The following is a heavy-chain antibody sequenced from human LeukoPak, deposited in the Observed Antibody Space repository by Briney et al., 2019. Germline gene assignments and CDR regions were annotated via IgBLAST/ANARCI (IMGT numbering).Heavy chain of an antibody. J-gene: IGHJ6*02. V-gene: IGHV3-21*01. CDR2: ISSSSSYI. CDR3: ARGGSSSSWSYGMDV. Sequence: PGRSLRLSCAASGFTFSSYSMNWVRQAPGKGLEWVSSISSSSSYIYYADSVKGRFTISRDNAKNSLYLQMTRLRAEDTAVYYCARGGSSSSWSYGMDVWGQGTTVTVSS. CDR1: GFTFSSYS. D-gene: IGHD6-13*01.